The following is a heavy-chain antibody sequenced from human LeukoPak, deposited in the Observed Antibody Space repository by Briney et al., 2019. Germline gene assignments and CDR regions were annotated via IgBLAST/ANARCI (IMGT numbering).Heavy chain of an antibody. D-gene: IGHD4-17*01. V-gene: IGHV4-39*01. J-gene: IGHJ4*02. CDR2: ISYRGST. CDR3: ARQHDDYGDSFYDY. CDR1: GGSISSSNYY. Sequence: SETLSLTCTVSGGSISSSNYYWVWSRQPPGKGLEWIGSISYRGSTFYNPSLKSRVTISVDMSKNQFSLKLTSVTATDTAVYYCARQHDDYGDSFYDYWGQGTLVTVSS.